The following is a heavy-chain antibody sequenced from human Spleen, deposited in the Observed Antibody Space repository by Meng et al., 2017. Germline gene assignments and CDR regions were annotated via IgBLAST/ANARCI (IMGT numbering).Heavy chain of an antibody. CDR2: INPGNGDT. V-gene: IGHV1-3*01. D-gene: IGHD2-15*01. CDR3: ARDGQLLPHWYFDL. J-gene: IGHJ2*01. CDR1: GYTFTSYA. Sequence: ASVKVSCKASGYTFTSYAMHWVRQAPGQSLEWMGWINPGNGDTKYSQKFQGRVTITRDTSASTAYMELSSLTSEDTAVYYCARDGQLLPHWYFDLWGRGTLVTVSS.